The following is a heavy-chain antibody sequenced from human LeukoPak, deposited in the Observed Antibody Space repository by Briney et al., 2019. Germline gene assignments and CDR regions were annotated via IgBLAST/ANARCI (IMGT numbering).Heavy chain of an antibody. D-gene: IGHD3-22*01. CDR1: GGSISSSSYY. CDR3: ARVRTYYYDSSGYYGAPGAFDI. V-gene: IGHV4-61*02. CDR2: IYTSGST. J-gene: IGHJ3*02. Sequence: SETLSLTCTVSGGSISSSSYYWSWIRQPAGKGLEWIGRIYTSGSTNYNPSLKSRVTMSVDTSKNQFSLKLSSVTAADTAVYYCARVRTYYYDSSGYYGAPGAFDIWGQGTMVTVSS.